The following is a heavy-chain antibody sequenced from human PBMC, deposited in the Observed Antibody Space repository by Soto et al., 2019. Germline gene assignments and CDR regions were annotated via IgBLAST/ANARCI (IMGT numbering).Heavy chain of an antibody. V-gene: IGHV1-18*01. D-gene: IGHD3-22*01. CDR2: ISAYNGNT. Sequence: ASVKGSCKASGYTFTSYGISWVRQAPGQGLEWMGWISAYNGNTNYAQKLQGRVTMTTDTSTSTAYMELRSLRSDDTAVYYCARVSKVERITMIVVVPPGAFDIWGQGTMVTVSS. CDR1: GYTFTSYG. J-gene: IGHJ3*02. CDR3: ARVSKVERITMIVVVPPGAFDI.